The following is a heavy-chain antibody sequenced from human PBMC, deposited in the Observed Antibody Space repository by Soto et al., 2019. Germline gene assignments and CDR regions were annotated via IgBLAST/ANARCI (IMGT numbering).Heavy chain of an antibody. V-gene: IGHV3-9*01. CDR3: AKDNYGSGEIGY. Sequence: EVQLVESGGGLVQPGRSLRLSCAASGFTFDDYAMHWVRQAPGKGLEWVSGISWNGGSIGYADSVKGRFTISRDNAKNSLYLQMNSLRAEDTALYYCAKDNYGSGEIGYWGQGTLVTVSS. CDR2: ISWNGGSI. J-gene: IGHJ4*02. D-gene: IGHD3-10*01. CDR1: GFTFDDYA.